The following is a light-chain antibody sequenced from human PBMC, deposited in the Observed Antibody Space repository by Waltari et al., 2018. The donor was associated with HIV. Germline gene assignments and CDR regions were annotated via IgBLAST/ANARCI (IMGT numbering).Light chain of an antibody. Sequence: EIVMTKSQAHLAVSPGEKDTLSCRASQSVSSNLAWYLQKPGQAPRLLIYGASTRATGIPARFSGSGSGTEFTLTISSLQSEDFAVYYCQQYNKSTTFGQGTKVEIK. CDR1: QSVSSN. J-gene: IGKJ1*01. CDR2: GAS. CDR3: QQYNKSTT. V-gene: IGKV3-15*01.